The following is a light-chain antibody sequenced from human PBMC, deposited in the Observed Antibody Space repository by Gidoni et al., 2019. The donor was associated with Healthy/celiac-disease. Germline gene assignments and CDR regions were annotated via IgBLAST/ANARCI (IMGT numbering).Light chain of an antibody. CDR1: KLGDKY. J-gene: IGLJ2*01. CDR2: QDN. Sequence: SYDLTQPPSVSVSPGQTASITCSGDKLGDKYACWYQQKPGPSPVLVIYQDNKRPSGIPERFSGSNSGNTATLTISGTHAMDEADYYGQAWDSSTVFGGGTKLTVL. V-gene: IGLV3-1*01. CDR3: QAWDSSTV.